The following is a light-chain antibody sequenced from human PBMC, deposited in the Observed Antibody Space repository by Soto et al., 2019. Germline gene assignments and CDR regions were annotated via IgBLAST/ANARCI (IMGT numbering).Light chain of an antibody. CDR2: DAS. Sequence: SQMTYQWSPLHESQEARVTINCQASQNINNYLNWYQQKPGRAPKLLIYDASNLEAGVPSRFRGSGSRTDFTFTISRLQPEDIATYYCQQYENLPTFGQGTRLEIK. V-gene: IGKV1-33*01. CDR3: QQYENLPT. CDR1: QNINNY. J-gene: IGKJ5*01.